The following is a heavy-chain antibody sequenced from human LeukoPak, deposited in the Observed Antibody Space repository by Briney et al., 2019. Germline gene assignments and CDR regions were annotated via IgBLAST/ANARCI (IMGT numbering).Heavy chain of an antibody. V-gene: IGHV1-2*02. Sequence: ASVKVSCKASGYTFTGHYMHWVRQAPGQGLEWMGWINPNGGGTNYAQKFQGRVTMTRDTSISTAYMELSRLRSDDTAVYYCARDRGSYYDYWGQGTLVTVSS. CDR3: ARDRGSYYDY. D-gene: IGHD1-26*01. CDR1: GYTFTGHY. J-gene: IGHJ4*02. CDR2: INPNGGGT.